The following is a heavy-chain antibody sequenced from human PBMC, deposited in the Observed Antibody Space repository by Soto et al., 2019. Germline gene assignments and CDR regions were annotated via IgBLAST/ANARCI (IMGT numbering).Heavy chain of an antibody. D-gene: IGHD2-15*01. Sequence: EVQLVESGGGLAQPGGSLRLSCAASGFTFSSHSMSWVRQAPGKGLEWLSYISDSSSTIYYADAVKGRFTISRDNAKNSLFLQMISLRAEDTAIYYCARSVVAATLPLDYWGQGTLVTVSS. CDR2: ISDSSSTI. J-gene: IGHJ4*02. V-gene: IGHV3-48*01. CDR1: GFTFSSHS. CDR3: ARSVVAATLPLDY.